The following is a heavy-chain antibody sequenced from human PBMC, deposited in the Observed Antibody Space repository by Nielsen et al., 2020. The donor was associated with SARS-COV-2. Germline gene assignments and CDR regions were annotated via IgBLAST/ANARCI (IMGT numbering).Heavy chain of an antibody. CDR2: ISGSGGST. CDR3: AKLLGLRYFDWLSASIGMDV. D-gene: IGHD3-9*01. CDR1: GFTFSSYA. J-gene: IGHJ6*02. Sequence: GESLKISCAASGFTFSSYAMSWVRQAPGKGLEWVSGISGSGGSTYYADSVKGRLTISRDNSKNTVYLQMNSLRAEDTAVYYCAKLLGLRYFDWLSASIGMDVWGQGTTVTVSS. V-gene: IGHV3-23*01.